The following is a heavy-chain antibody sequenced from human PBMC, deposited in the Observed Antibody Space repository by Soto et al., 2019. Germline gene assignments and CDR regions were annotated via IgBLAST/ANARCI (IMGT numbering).Heavy chain of an antibody. J-gene: IGHJ4*02. V-gene: IGHV1-46*01. CDR3: ARPEGYGSGSYYFDS. D-gene: IGHD3-10*01. Sequence: ASVKVSCKASGYPFTTYHLHWVRQAPGQGLEWMGIVYVTGTGTRSAQKFQGRLTMTRDRSTSTVYMELSSLRSEDTAVYYCARPEGYGSGSYYFDSWSQGTLVTVSS. CDR2: VYVTGTGT. CDR1: GYPFTTYH.